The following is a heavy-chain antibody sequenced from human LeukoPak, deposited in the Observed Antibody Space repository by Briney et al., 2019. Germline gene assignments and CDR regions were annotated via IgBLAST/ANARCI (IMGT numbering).Heavy chain of an antibody. CDR3: ARRRGSNIGTFDY. Sequence: SETLSLTCTVSGYSISNGYYWDWTRQPPRKGLEWIGRFYHSTSTYYNPSPQSPVTISVDISRNQFALKLSSVPAADTAVYYCARRRGSNIGTFDYWGQGTLATVSA. V-gene: IGHV4-38-2*02. D-gene: IGHD1-26*01. CDR1: GYSISNGYY. CDR2: FYHSTST. J-gene: IGHJ4*02.